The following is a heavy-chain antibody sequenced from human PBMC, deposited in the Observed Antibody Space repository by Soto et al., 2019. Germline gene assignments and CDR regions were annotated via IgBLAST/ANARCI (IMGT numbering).Heavy chain of an antibody. V-gene: IGHV3-13*05. J-gene: IGHJ3*02. CDR3: ARRGAVAGRRYAFDI. CDR2: IGTAGDP. CDR1: GFTFSSYD. Sequence: GGSLRLSCAASGFTFSSYDMPWVRRATGKGLEWVSAIGTAGDPYYPGSVKGRFTISRENAKNSLYLQMNSLRAGDTAVYYCARRGAVAGRRYAFDIWGQGTMVTVSS. D-gene: IGHD6-19*01.